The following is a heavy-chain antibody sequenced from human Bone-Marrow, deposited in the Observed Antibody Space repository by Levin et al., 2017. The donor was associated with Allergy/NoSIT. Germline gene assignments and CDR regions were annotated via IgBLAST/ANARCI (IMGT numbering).Heavy chain of an antibody. J-gene: IGHJ4*02. D-gene: IGHD6-13*01. V-gene: IGHV3-66*02. Sequence: HGESLKISCAVSGFTDSSNYMSWVRQAPGKGLEWVSIIYSGGSTYYADSVKGRFTISRDNSKNTLYLQMNSLRLEDTAMYYCARDPEGIAAPPTTFWGQGTLVTVSS. CDR2: IYSGGST. CDR3: ARDPEGIAAPPTTF. CDR1: GFTDSSNY.